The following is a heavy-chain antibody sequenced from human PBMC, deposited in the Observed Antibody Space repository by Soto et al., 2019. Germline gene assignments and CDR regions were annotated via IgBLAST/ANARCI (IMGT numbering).Heavy chain of an antibody. J-gene: IGHJ4*02. V-gene: IGHV3-23*01. CDR1: GFTFSSFA. CDR2: ISGGGDGT. Sequence: SLSCAASGFTFSSFALSWVRQAPGKGLEWVSAISGGGDGTDYADSVKGRFTISRDNSKKTLHLHMNSLGVEDTAVYYCARDSRFNDFDSWGRGTLVTVSS. CDR3: ARDSRFNDFDS. D-gene: IGHD6-13*01.